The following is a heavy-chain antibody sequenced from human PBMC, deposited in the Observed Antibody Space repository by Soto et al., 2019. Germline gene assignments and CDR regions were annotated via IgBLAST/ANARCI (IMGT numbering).Heavy chain of an antibody. V-gene: IGHV3-7*04. J-gene: IGHJ5*02. CDR1: GFTFSSYW. Sequence: PGGSLRLSCAASGFTFSSYWMSWVRQAPGKGLEWVANIKQDGSEKYYVDSVKGRFTISRDNAKNSLYLQMTSLRAEDTAVYYCARGIPRAGAIIWFVPWGQGTLVTVSS. CDR3: ARGIPRAGAIIWFVP. CDR2: IKQDGSEK. D-gene: IGHD3-10*01.